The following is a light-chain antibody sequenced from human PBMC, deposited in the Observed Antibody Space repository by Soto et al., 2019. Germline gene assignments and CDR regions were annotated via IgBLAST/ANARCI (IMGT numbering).Light chain of an antibody. V-gene: IGKV3-20*01. Sequence: EIVLTQSPGTLSLSPGERATLSCRASQSVSSSYLAWYQQKPGQALRLLIYGASSRATGVPDKFSGSGSGRDFTLNISRLEAEEFAVDYCQQYGSSPSLTFGGGTKVEIK. CDR1: QSVSSSY. J-gene: IGKJ4*01. CDR2: GAS. CDR3: QQYGSSPSLT.